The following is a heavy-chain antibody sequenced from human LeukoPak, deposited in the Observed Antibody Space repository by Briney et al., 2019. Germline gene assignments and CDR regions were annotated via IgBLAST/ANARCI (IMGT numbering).Heavy chain of an antibody. CDR2: INSDGSST. J-gene: IGHJ6*02. CDR1: GFTFCSYW. Sequence: GGSLRLSCAASGFTFCSYWMHWVRQAPGKGLVWVSRINSDGSSTIYADSVKGRFTISRDNAKKTLYLQMNSLRAEDTAVYYCARGIVGATPYYYGMDVWGQGTTVTVSS. CDR3: ARGIVGATPYYYGMDV. V-gene: IGHV3-74*01. D-gene: IGHD1-26*01.